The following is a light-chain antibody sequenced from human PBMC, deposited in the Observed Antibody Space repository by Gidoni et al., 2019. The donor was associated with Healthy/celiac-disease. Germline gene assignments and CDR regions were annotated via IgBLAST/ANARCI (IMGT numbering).Light chain of an antibody. V-gene: IGKV3-20*01. CDR1: QSVSSSY. CDR3: QQYGSSPMCS. J-gene: IGKJ2*04. Sequence: EIVLTPSPGTLSLSPGERATLSCRASQSVSSSYLAWYQQKPGQAPRPLIYGASSRATGIPDRFSGSGSGTDFTLTISRLEPEDFAVYYWQQYGSSPMCSFGQGTKLEIK. CDR2: GAS.